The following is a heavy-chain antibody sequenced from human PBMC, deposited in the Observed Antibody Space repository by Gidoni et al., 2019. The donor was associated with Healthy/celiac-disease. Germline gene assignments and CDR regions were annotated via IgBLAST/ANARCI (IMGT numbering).Heavy chain of an antibody. D-gene: IGHD3-3*01. CDR2: ISGSGGST. J-gene: IGHJ4*02. Sequence: EVQLLESGGGLVQPGGSLRLSCAASGFTFSSYAMSWVRQAPGKGLEWVSAISGSGGSTYYADSVKGRFTISRDNSKNTLYLQMNSLRAEDTAVYYCAKDRVGVLRFLEWLFGDFDYWGQGTLVTVSS. V-gene: IGHV3-23*01. CDR1: GFTFSSYA. CDR3: AKDRVGVLRFLEWLFGDFDY.